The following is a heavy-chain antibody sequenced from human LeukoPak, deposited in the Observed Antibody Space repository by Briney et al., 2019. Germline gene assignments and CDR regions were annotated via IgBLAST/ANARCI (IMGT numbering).Heavy chain of an antibody. CDR1: GFTFSSYA. CDR2: ISYDGGNK. Sequence: GGSLRLSCAASGFTFSSYAMHWVRQAPGKGLEWVAVISYDGGNKYYADSVKGRFTISRDNSKNTLYLQMNSLRVEDTAVYYCARAGHCTNGICYTADFDYWGQGTLVTVSS. J-gene: IGHJ4*02. D-gene: IGHD2-8*01. V-gene: IGHV3-30-3*01. CDR3: ARAGHCTNGICYTADFDY.